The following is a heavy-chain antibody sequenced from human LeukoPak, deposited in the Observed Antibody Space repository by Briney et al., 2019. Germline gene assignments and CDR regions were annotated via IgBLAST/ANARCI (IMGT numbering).Heavy chain of an antibody. CDR1: GYSVNNGYY. Sequence: SETLPLTCAVSGYSVNNGYYWVWIRQPPGKGLEWIGSLYHSDSVYYNTALQSRVSMSVDTSKNQFSLKLSFVTAADTAVYYCARQHDSYFYYYVDVWGSGTTVTVSS. V-gene: IGHV4-38-2*01. J-gene: IGHJ6*03. CDR3: ARQHDSYFYYYVDV. CDR2: LYHSDSV.